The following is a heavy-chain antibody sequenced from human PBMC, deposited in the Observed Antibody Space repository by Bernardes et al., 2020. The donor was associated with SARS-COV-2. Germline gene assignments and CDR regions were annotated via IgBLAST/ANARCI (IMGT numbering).Heavy chain of an antibody. V-gene: IGHV3-23*01. Sequence: GWSLRLSCAASGFTSSSYAMSWVRQAPGKGLEWVSGMSGSGGSTNYADSVKGRFTISRDNSKNTLYLQMNSLRAEDTAVYYCAKLKDYDILTGIDYWGQGTLVTVSS. J-gene: IGHJ4*02. CDR2: MSGSGGST. CDR1: GFTSSSYA. CDR3: AKLKDYDILTGIDY. D-gene: IGHD3-9*01.